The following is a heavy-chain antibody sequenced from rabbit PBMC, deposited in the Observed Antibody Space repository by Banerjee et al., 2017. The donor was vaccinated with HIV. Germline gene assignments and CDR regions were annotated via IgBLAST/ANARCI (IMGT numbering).Heavy chain of an antibody. CDR3: ARNDAGSYDFNL. CDR2: IDAGSSGST. J-gene: IGHJ4*01. V-gene: IGHV1S45*01. D-gene: IGHD4-2*01. CDR1: GFTLSSYW. Sequence: QEQLEESGGGLVKPEGSLTLTCKASGFTLSSYWMNWVRQAPGKGLEWIACIDAGSSGSTYYASWAKGRFTISKTSSTTVTLQMTSLTAADTATYFCARNDAGSYDFNLWGPGTLVTVS.